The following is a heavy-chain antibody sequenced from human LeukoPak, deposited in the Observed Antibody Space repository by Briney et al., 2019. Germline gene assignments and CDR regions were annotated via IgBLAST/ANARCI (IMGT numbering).Heavy chain of an antibody. CDR3: ARDQSSSWYLDY. V-gene: IGHV4-39*07. CDR1: GGSISSGTYY. Sequence: SETLSLTCTVSGGSISSGTYYWGWIRQPPGKGLEWIGSIYYSGSTYYNPSLKSRVTISVDTSKNQFSLKLSSVTAADTAVYYCARDQSSSWYLDYWGQGTLVTVSS. D-gene: IGHD6-13*01. CDR2: IYYSGST. J-gene: IGHJ4*02.